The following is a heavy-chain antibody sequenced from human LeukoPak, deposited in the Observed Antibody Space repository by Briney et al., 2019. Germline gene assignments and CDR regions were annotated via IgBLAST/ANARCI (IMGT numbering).Heavy chain of an antibody. J-gene: IGHJ4*02. V-gene: IGHV3-73*01. CDR3: TTSFDWLLDN. CDR1: GFTFSDSA. D-gene: IGHD3-9*01. Sequence: GGSLRLSCAASGFTFSDSAIHWVRQASGKGLEWVGRIRTKPNNYATSYAASVAGRFALSRDDSKNTAYLQMNSLKTEDTAVYYCTTSFDWLLDNWGQGTLVTVSS. CDR2: IRTKPNNYAT.